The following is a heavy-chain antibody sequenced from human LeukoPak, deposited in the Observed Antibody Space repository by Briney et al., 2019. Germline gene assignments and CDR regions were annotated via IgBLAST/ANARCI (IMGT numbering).Heavy chain of an antibody. CDR1: GITLNKYG. D-gene: IGHD3-22*01. CDR2: ISYSGGRK. V-gene: IGHV3-23*01. Sequence: GRTQRLSCAVSGITLNKYGMSWAREAPGKGLEGGTGISYSGGRKNYADSVKGRFTISRDNPKNTLYLQLNSLRAEDTAVYFCAKRGVVIRVILVGFHKEAYYFDSWGQGALVTVSS. J-gene: IGHJ4*02. CDR3: AKRGVVIRVILVGFHKEAYYFDS.